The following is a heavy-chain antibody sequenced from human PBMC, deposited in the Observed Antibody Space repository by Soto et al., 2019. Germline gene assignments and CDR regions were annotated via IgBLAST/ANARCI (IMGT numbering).Heavy chain of an antibody. D-gene: IGHD4-4*01. J-gene: IGHJ6*02. CDR1: GGTVSNYA. CDR2: ITPIFGTT. Sequence: QVQLVQSGAEVKKPGSSVKVSCKASGGTVSNYAISWVRQAPGQGLEWMGGITPIFGTTTYAQRLQGRVTITADESSTTAHMELSSLRSEDTAVYYCARVITVTPVGYYGMDVWGQGTTVTVSS. V-gene: IGHV1-69*01. CDR3: ARVITVTPVGYYGMDV.